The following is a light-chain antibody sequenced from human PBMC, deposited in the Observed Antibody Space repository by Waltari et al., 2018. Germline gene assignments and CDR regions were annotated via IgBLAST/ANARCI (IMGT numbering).Light chain of an antibody. J-gene: IGLJ1*01. CDR2: DVS. CDR1: TSDVGGYHS. Sequence: QSALTQPRSVSGSPGQSVTISCTGTTSDVGGYHSVSWFQQHPGKAPNLIIYDVSARPSGVPDRFSGSKSDNTASLTISGLQAEDEADYYCCSYAGSYTYVFGSGTKVTVL. CDR3: CSYAGSYTYV. V-gene: IGLV2-11*01.